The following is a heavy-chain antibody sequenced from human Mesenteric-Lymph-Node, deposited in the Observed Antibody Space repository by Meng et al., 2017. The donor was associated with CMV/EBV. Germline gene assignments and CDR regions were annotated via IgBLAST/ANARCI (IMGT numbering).Heavy chain of an antibody. J-gene: IGHJ5*02. CDR1: GGSISSSSYY. D-gene: IGHD4-17*01. CDR3: ARVPYGDNPFDP. CDR2: IYYSGST. Sequence: SETLSLTCTVSGGSISSSSYYWGWIRQPPGKGLEWIGSIYYSGSTYYNPSLKSRVTISVDTSKNQFSLKLSSVTAADTAVYFCARVPYGDNPFDPWGQGTLVTVSS. V-gene: IGHV4-39*07.